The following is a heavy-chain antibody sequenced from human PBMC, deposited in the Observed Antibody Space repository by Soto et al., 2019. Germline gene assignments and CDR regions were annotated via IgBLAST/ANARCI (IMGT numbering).Heavy chain of an antibody. D-gene: IGHD2-2*01. CDR3: TKDRYCSSTSCYAGYY. V-gene: IGHV3-30-3*01. Sequence: GGSLRLSCAASGFTFSSYAMHWVRQAPGKGLEWVAVISYDGSNKYYADSVKGRFTISRDNSKNTLYLQMNSLRAEDTAVYYCTKDRYCSSTSCYAGYYWGQGTLVTVSS. CDR2: ISYDGSNK. J-gene: IGHJ4*02. CDR1: GFTFSSYA.